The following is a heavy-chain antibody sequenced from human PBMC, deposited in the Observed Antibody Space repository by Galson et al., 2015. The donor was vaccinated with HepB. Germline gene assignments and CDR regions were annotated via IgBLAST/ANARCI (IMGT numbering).Heavy chain of an antibody. CDR3: ARVGPTYCSGGSCYMVYAFDI. V-gene: IGHV1-3*01. CDR2: INAANGNT. CDR1: GYSFTNYS. J-gene: IGHJ3*02. D-gene: IGHD2-15*01. Sequence: SVKVSCKASGYSFTNYSMHWVRQVRQAPGQRLEWMGRINAANGNTKFSERFQGRVTITRDTSATTAYMELSSLTSEDTAVYYCARVGPTYCSGGSCYMVYAFDIWGQGTMVTVSS.